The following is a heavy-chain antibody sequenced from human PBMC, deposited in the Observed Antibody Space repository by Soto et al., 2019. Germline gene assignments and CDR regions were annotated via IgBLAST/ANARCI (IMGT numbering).Heavy chain of an antibody. D-gene: IGHD2-2*01. V-gene: IGHV3-23*01. CDR2: ISGSGGST. Sequence: GGSLRLSCAASGFTFSSHAMSWVRQAPGKGLEWVSAISGSGGSTYYADSVKGRVTISRDKSKNTLYLQMNSLRAEDTAGYYYSVVPASTKGAFIFWGQGKRVT. CDR3: SVVPASTKGAFIF. J-gene: IGHJ3*01. CDR1: GFTFSSHA.